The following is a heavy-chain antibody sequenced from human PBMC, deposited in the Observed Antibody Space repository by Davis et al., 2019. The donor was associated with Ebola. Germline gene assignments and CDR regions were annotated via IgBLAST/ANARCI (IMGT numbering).Heavy chain of an antibody. V-gene: IGHV5-51*01. CDR3: ARHYDILTGSGCMDV. D-gene: IGHD3-9*01. J-gene: IGHJ6*02. CDR1: GYSFTSYW. Sequence: GESLKISCQGSGYSFTSYWIGWVRQMPGKGLEWMGIIYPGDSDTRYSPSFQGQVTISADKSISTAYLQWSSLKASDTAMYYCARHYDILTGSGCMDVWGQGTTVTVSS. CDR2: IYPGDSDT.